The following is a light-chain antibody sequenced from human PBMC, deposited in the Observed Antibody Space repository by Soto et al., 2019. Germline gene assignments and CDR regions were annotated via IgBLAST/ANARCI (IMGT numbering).Light chain of an antibody. Sequence: EITLKQSPGTLSLTHGERATLSCRASQTISGTYLAWYQQKPGQAPRLLIYDASNRATGIPARFSGSGSGTDFTLTISSLEPEDFAVYYCQQRSNWPWTFGQGTKVDI. CDR1: QTISGTY. CDR3: QQRSNWPWT. V-gene: IGKV3D-20*02. J-gene: IGKJ1*01. CDR2: DAS.